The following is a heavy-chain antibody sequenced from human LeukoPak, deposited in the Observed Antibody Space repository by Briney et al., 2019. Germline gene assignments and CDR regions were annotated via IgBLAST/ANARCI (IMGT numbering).Heavy chain of an antibody. CDR3: ARGYSYGYFDY. CDR1: GGSIRSYY. J-gene: IGHJ4*02. V-gene: IGHV4-59*08. Sequence: SETLSLTCTVSGGSIRSYYWSWIRQPPGKGLEWIGYIYYSGSTSYNPSLKSRVTISLDTSKNQFSLELSSVTAADTAVYYFARGYSYGYFDYWGQGTLVTVSS. D-gene: IGHD5-18*01. CDR2: IYYSGST.